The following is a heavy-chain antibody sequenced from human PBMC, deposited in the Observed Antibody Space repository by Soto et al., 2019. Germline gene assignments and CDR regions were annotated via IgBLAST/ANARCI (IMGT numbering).Heavy chain of an antibody. Sequence: SETLSLTCTFSVVSISSYYWSWIRQPPGKGLEWIGYIYQSGSTYYNPSLRSRATISVDTSKNQFSLKLSSVTAADTAVYYCARVLGANLYYFDYWGQGSLVIVSS. CDR3: ARVLGANLYYFDY. J-gene: IGHJ4*02. V-gene: IGHV4-59*08. CDR2: IYQSGST. D-gene: IGHD1-26*01. CDR1: VVSISSYY.